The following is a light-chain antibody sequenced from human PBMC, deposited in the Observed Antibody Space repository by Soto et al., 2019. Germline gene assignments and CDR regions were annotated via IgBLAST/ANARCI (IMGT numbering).Light chain of an antibody. V-gene: IGLV2-11*01. Sequence: QSALTQPRSVSGSPGQSVTISCTGTRSDVGDNNYVSWYQQYPGKAPKLVIYDVSKRPSGVPDRFSGSKSGNTASLTISGLQAEDEAEYYCCSFAGSYTFWVFGGGTQLTVL. CDR3: CSFAGSYTFWV. J-gene: IGLJ3*02. CDR2: DVS. CDR1: RSDVGDNNY.